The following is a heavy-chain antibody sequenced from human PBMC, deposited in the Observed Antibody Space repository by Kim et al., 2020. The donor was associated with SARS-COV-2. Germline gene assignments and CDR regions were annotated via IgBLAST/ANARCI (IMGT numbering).Heavy chain of an antibody. V-gene: IGHV3-21*01. CDR1: GFTFSSYS. J-gene: IGHJ5*02. CDR2: ISSSSSYI. D-gene: IGHD2-2*01. CDR3: ARDRELEYQLPYNWFDP. Sequence: GGSLRLSCAASGFTFSSYSMNWVRQAPGKGLEWVSSISSSSSYIYYADSVKGRFTISRDNAKNSLYLQMNSLRAEDTAVYYCARDRELEYQLPYNWFDPWGQGTLVTVSS.